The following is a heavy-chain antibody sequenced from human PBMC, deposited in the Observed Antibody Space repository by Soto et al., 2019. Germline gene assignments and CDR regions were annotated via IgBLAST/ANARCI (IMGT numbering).Heavy chain of an antibody. D-gene: IGHD2-15*01. Sequence: GGSLRLSCAASGFTFSSYAMSWVRQAPGKGLEWVSAISGSGGSTYYAASVKGRFTISRDNSKNTLYLQMNSLRAGDTAVYYCARGYWSGGSCPVMHAFDIWGQGTMVTVSS. CDR2: ISGSGGST. CDR1: GFTFSSYA. J-gene: IGHJ3*02. CDR3: ARGYWSGGSCPVMHAFDI. V-gene: IGHV3-23*01.